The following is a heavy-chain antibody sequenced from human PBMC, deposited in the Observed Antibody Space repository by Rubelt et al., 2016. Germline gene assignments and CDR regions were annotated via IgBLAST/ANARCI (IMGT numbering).Heavy chain of an antibody. V-gene: IGHV4-39*01. D-gene: IGHD2-2*01. Sequence: QLQLQESGPGLVKPSETLSLTCTVSGGSISSSSYYWGWIRQPPGKVLEWIGSIDYGGSTNYNPARKSRGTISVETSWNQFSLGLTSVTATDTAVYYCARHVVPPANYGMDVWGQGTTVTVSS. J-gene: IGHJ6*02. CDR2: IDYGGST. CDR3: ARHVVPPANYGMDV. CDR1: GGSISSSSYY.